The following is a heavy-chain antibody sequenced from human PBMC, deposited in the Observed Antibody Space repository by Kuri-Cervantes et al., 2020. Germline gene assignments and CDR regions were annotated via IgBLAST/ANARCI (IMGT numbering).Heavy chain of an antibody. V-gene: IGHV3-48*03. CDR3: ASGAALDAFDI. CDR2: ISSSGSTI. Sequence: LTCAASGFTFSSYEMNWVRQAPGKGLEWVSYISSSGSTIYYADSVKGRFTISRDNAKNSLYLQMNSLRAEDTAVYYCASGAALDAFDIWGQGTMVTVSS. J-gene: IGHJ3*02. D-gene: IGHD6-6*01. CDR1: GFTFSSYE.